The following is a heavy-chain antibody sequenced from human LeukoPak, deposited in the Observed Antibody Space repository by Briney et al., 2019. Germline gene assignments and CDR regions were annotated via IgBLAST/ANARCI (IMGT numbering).Heavy chain of an antibody. CDR2: INHSGST. D-gene: IGHD3-3*01. Sequence: PSETLSLTCAVYGGSFSGYYWSWIRQPPGKGLEWIGEINHSGSTNYNPSLKSRVTMSVDTSKNQFSLKLSSVTAADTAVYSCARQTPYDFWGGYYDYWGQGILVTVSS. J-gene: IGHJ4*02. CDR3: ARQTPYDFWGGYYDY. V-gene: IGHV4-34*01. CDR1: GGSFSGYY.